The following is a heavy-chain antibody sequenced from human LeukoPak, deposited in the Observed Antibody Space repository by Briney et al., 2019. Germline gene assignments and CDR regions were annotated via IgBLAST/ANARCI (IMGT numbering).Heavy chain of an antibody. Sequence: GGSLRLSCAASGFTFSSYAMHWVRQAPGRGLEWVAVISYDGSNKYYADSVKGRFTISRDNSKNTLYLQMNSLRAEDTAVYYCAREGNCGGDCYSEGFDYWGQGTMVTVSS. D-gene: IGHD2-21*02. CDR2: ISYDGSNK. CDR1: GFTFSSYA. J-gene: IGHJ4*02. V-gene: IGHV3-30*04. CDR3: AREGNCGGDCYSEGFDY.